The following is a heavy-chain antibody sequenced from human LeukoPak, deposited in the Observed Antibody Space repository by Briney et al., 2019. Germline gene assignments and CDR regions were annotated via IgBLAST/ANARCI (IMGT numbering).Heavy chain of an antibody. V-gene: IGHV3-21*01. J-gene: IGHJ4*02. D-gene: IGHD3-22*01. CDR2: ISSSSSYI. CDR1: GFTFSSYA. CDR3: ARLYDGSAYHADHFDY. Sequence: GGSLRLSCAASGFTFSSYAMSWVRQAPGKGLEWVSSISSSSSYIYYADSVKGRFTISRDNAKNSLYLQMNSLRAEDTAVYYCARLYDGSAYHADHFDYWGQGTLVIVSS.